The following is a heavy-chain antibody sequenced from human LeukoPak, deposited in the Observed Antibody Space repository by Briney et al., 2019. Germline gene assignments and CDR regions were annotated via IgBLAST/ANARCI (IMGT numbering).Heavy chain of an antibody. CDR2: TRNKANSYTT. V-gene: IGHV3-72*01. Sequence: GGSLRLSCAASGFTFSDHYMDWVRQAPGKGLEWVGRTRNKANSYTTEYAASVKGRFTISRDDSKNSLYLQMNSLKTEDTAVYYCARGGNRWYWGLSAFDIWGQGTMVTVSS. CDR3: ARGGNRWYWGLSAFDI. J-gene: IGHJ3*02. CDR1: GFTFSDHY. D-gene: IGHD6-13*01.